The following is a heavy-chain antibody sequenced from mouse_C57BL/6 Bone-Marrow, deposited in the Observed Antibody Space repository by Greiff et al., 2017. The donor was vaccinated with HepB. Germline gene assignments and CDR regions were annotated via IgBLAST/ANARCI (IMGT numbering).Heavy chain of an antibody. D-gene: IGHD4-1*01. V-gene: IGHV1-12*01. CDR1: GYTFTSYN. CDR2: IYPGNGDT. CDR3: ARGLHWDSRAWFAY. J-gene: IGHJ3*01. Sequence: LQQSGAELVRPGASVKMSCKASGYTFTSYNMHWVKQTPRQGLEWIGAIYPGNGDTSYNQKFKGKATLTVDKSSSTAYMQLSSLTSEDSAVYFCARGLHWDSRAWFAYWGQGTLVTVSA.